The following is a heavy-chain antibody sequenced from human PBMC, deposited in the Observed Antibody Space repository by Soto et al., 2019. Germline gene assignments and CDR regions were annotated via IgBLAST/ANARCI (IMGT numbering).Heavy chain of an antibody. Sequence: SETLSLTCAVYGGSFSGYYWSWIRQPPGKGLEWIGEINHSGSTNYNPSLKSRVTISVDTSKNQFSLKLSSVTAADTAVYYCARGPSIGYFDYWGQGTLVTVS. J-gene: IGHJ4*02. D-gene: IGHD3-10*01. CDR2: INHSGST. CDR1: GGSFSGYY. CDR3: ARGPSIGYFDY. V-gene: IGHV4-34*01.